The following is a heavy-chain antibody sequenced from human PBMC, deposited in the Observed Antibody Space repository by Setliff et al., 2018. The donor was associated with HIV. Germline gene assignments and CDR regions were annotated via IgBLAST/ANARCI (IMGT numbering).Heavy chain of an antibody. V-gene: IGHV4-59*12. J-gene: IGHJ4*02. CDR3: ARTPGTIWGYDY. CDR1: GFSFSSYA. CDR2: IYHSGNT. D-gene: IGHD3-9*01. Sequence: PGGSLRLSCAANGFSFSSYAMSWIRQAPGKGLEWIANIYHSGNTYNNPYLKSRVTISVDTSKNQFSLKLSSVTAADTAVYYCARTPGTIWGYDYWGQGTLVTVSS.